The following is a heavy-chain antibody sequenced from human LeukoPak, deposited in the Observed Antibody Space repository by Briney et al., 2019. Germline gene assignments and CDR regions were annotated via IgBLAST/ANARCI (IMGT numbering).Heavy chain of an antibody. Sequence: RSGGSLRLSCDASGFTFSNYGMTWVRQAPGKGLEWVSAISGSGQRTYYADSVKGRFTISRDDSKKTLYLQMNSLRAEDTAVYYCAKDGQYHSSGNWGQGTLVTVSS. CDR2: ISGSGQRT. J-gene: IGHJ4*02. V-gene: IGHV3-23*01. D-gene: IGHD3-22*01. CDR1: GFTFSNYG. CDR3: AKDGQYHSSGN.